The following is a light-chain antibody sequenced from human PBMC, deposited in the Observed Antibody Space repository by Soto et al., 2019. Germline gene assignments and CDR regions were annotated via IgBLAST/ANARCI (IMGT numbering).Light chain of an antibody. Sequence: QSLGAQPPSVSAAPGQKVTISCSGSSSNIGNNYVSWYQQLPGTAPKLLIYDNNKRPSGIPDRFSGSKSGTSATLGITGLQTGDEADYYCGTWDSSLSAWVFGTGTKVTVL. V-gene: IGLV1-51*01. CDR1: SSNIGNNY. CDR3: GTWDSSLSAWV. J-gene: IGLJ1*01. CDR2: DNN.